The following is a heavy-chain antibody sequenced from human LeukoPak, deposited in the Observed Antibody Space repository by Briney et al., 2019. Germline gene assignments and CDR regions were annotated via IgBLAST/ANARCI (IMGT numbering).Heavy chain of an antibody. CDR2: ISSSSSYI. J-gene: IGHJ4*02. CDR3: ARDRGYSSSWYGY. CDR1: GFTFSSYA. Sequence: GGSLRLSCAASGFTFSSYAMSWVRQAPGKGREWVSSISSSSSYIYYADSVKGRFTISRDNAKNSLYLQMNSLRAEDTAVYYCARDRGYSSSWYGYWGQGTLVTVSS. D-gene: IGHD6-13*01. V-gene: IGHV3-21*01.